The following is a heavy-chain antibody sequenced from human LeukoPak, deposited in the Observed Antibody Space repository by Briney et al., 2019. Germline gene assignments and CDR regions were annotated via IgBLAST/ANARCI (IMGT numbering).Heavy chain of an antibody. J-gene: IGHJ5*02. V-gene: IGHV3-48*02. CDR2: ISRSGSIR. CDR3: ARGVIWFGESPKNWLGPDP. D-gene: IGHD3-10*01. CDR1: GLTFSTYS. Sequence: GRSLRLSCEVSGLTFSTYSMNWVRQAPGKGLEWISYISRSGSIRYYADSVKGRFTISRDNAKNSLYLQMNSLRDEDTAVYYCARGVIWFGESPKNWLGPDPWGQGTLVTVSS.